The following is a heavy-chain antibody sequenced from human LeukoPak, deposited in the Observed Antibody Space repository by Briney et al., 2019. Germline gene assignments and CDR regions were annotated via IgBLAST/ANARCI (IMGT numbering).Heavy chain of an antibody. CDR1: GGSISNYY. D-gene: IGHD3-3*02. J-gene: IGHJ6*03. CDR2: IYYSGTT. CDR3: ARHSNALSHYMDV. Sequence: SETLSLTCTVSGGSISNYYWSWIRQPPGEGREWIAYIYYSGTTNYNPSLKSRVTISVDTSKHHFSLKVNSVTAADTAVYYCARHSNALSHYMDVWGKGTTVTVSS. V-gene: IGHV4-59*08.